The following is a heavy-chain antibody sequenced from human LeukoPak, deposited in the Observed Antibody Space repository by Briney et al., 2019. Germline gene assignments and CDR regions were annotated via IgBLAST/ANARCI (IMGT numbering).Heavy chain of an antibody. Sequence: PSETLSLTCTVSGGSISSYYWSWIRQPAGKGLEWIGRIYTSGSTNYNPSLKSRVTMSVDTSKNQFSLKLSSVTAADTAVYYCARGSDSSGPLWDYYYYMDVWGKGTTVTVSS. J-gene: IGHJ6*03. D-gene: IGHD3-22*01. CDR3: ARGSDSSGPLWDYYYYMDV. CDR2: IYTSGST. V-gene: IGHV4-4*07. CDR1: GGSISSYY.